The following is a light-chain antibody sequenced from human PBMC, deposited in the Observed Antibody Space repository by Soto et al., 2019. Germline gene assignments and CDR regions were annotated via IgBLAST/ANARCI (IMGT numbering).Light chain of an antibody. CDR3: SSYTTSSTLV. Sequence: QSVLTQPASVSGSPGQSITISCTGTSSDVGSYNYVSWYQQHPGKAPKLVIYGVTNRPSGVSSRFSGSKSGNTASLTISGLQAEDEADDYCSSYTTSSTLVFGAGTKVTVL. CDR2: GVT. CDR1: SSDVGSYNY. J-gene: IGLJ1*01. V-gene: IGLV2-14*03.